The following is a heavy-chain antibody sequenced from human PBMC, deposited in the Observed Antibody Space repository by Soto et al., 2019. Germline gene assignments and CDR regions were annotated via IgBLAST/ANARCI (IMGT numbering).Heavy chain of an antibody. CDR2: ISWDGGST. Sequence: GVLRLSCAASGFTFDDYTMHWVRQAPGKGLEWVSLISWDGGSTYYADSVKGRFTISRDNSKNSLYLQMNSLRTEDTALYYCAKGPAYYYDSSGFRYYGMDVWGQGTTVTVSS. CDR1: GFTFDDYT. D-gene: IGHD3-22*01. J-gene: IGHJ6*02. CDR3: AKGPAYYYDSSGFRYYGMDV. V-gene: IGHV3-43*01.